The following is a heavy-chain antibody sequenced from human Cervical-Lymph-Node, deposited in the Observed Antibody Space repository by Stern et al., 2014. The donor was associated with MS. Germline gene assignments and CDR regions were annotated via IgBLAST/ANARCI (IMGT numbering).Heavy chain of an antibody. CDR2: IYHTGST. V-gene: IGHV4-4*02. D-gene: IGHD3-22*01. Sequence: QVQLQESGPGLVKPSGTLSLTCAVSGDSVISYNSWNWVRQPPGKGLEWXGEIYHTGSTNYNPSLNSRVTISLDKSKNQFSLRLTSVTAADTAVYYCARAPDYSDTTGTFDYWGQGTLVTVS. CDR1: GDSVISYNS. J-gene: IGHJ4*02. CDR3: ARAPDYSDTTGTFDY.